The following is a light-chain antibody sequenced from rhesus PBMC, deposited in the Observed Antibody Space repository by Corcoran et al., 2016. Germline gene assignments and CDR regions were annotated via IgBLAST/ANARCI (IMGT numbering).Light chain of an antibody. CDR1: QSIGTY. J-gene: IGKJ1*01. CDR3: QQYSNRPWT. V-gene: IGKV3S9*01. Sequence: EIVMTQSPATLSLSPGERATLSCRASQSIGTYVAGYQHQPQQTPSRLIFGTSCRATGIPDRFSGRGSGTDFTLTISSLEPEDFAVYYCQQYSNRPWTFGQGTKVEIK. CDR2: GTS.